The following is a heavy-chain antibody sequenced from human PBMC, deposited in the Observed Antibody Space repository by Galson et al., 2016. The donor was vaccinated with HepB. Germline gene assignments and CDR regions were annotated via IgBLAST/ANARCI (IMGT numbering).Heavy chain of an antibody. CDR2: ISSSSDYI. CDR3: ARAMGQYQLLPFAMNV. V-gene: IGHV3-21*01. Sequence: SLRLSCAASAFTFSRYSMSWVRQAPGKGLEWLSSISSSSDYIHYADSVKGRFTISRDNAKNSLYLHLSSLGVDDTAVYYCARAMGQYQLLPFAMNVWGQGTMVAVSS. CDR1: AFTFSRYS. D-gene: IGHD2-2*01. J-gene: IGHJ6*02.